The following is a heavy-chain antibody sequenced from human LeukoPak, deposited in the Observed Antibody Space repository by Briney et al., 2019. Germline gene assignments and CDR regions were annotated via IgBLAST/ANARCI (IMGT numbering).Heavy chain of an antibody. CDR3: ARGGLRIDY. J-gene: IGHJ4*02. CDR2: IKQDGSEK. CDR1: GITFSSYA. Sequence: GGSLRLSCAASGITFSSYAMSWVRQAPGKGLEWVANIKQDGSEKYYVDSVKGRFTISRDNAKNSLYLQMNSLRAEDTAVYYCARGGLRIDYWGQGTLVTVSS. D-gene: IGHD4-17*01. V-gene: IGHV3-7*03.